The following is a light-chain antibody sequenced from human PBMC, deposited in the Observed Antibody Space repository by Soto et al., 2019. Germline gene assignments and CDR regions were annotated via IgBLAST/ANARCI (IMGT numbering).Light chain of an antibody. V-gene: IGKV3-11*01. CDR1: QSVRSY. Sequence: EIVLTQSPATLSLSPGERDTLSCRASQSVRSYLAWYQQKHGQAPRLLIYDASNRATGIPARFSGGGSGTDFTLTLSSLEPEDFAVYYCQQRSNWPPTFRQGTKLEIK. CDR3: QQRSNWPPT. CDR2: DAS. J-gene: IGKJ2*01.